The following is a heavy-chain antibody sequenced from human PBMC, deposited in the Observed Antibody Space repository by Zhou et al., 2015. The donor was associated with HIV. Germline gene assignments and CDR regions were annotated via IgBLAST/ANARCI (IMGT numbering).Heavy chain of an antibody. D-gene: IGHD1-26*01. V-gene: IGHV3-NL1*01. Sequence: QVQLVESGGGVVQPGRSLRLSCAASGFTFSNYGIHWVRQAPGKGLEWVSSIISSGGSTYYADSVKGRFTISRDNSKNTLYLQMNSLRAEDTAVYYCARDLVGATGEDWGQGNPGSPSPQ. CDR3: ARDLVGATGED. CDR2: IISSGGST. J-gene: IGHJ4*02. CDR1: GFTFSNYG.